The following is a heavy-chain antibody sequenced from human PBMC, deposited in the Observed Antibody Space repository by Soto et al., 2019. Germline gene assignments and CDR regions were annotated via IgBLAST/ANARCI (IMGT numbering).Heavy chain of an antibody. Sequence: EVQLLESGGGLVRPGGSLRLSCVGSGFTFSYYAMSWVRQAPGKGLEWVSALGGRGGPTYYADSAKGRLTISRDDSTNTWSLQMHSLRAEDTAIYSCAKWWDEQYCVDNTSHKAYYYGLEFYGQGTTVTVSS. D-gene: IGHD2-21*01. J-gene: IGHJ6*02. CDR1: GFTFSYYA. CDR2: LGGRGGPT. CDR3: AKWWDEQYCVDNTSHKAYYYGLEF. V-gene: IGHV3-23*01.